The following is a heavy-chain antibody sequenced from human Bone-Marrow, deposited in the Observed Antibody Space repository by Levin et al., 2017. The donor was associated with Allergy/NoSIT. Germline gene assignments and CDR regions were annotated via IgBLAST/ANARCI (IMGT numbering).Heavy chain of an antibody. V-gene: IGHV4-39*01. Sequence: SETLSLTCTVSGGSISSSSYYWGWIRQPPGKGLEWIGSIYYSGSTYYNPSLKSRVTISVDTSKNQFSLKLSSVTAADTAVYYCARLSCSSTRSFPKPSYVAYYYYGMDVWGQGTTVTVSS. CDR3: ARLSCSSTRSFPKPSYVAYYYYGMDV. J-gene: IGHJ6*02. CDR2: IYYSGST. CDR1: GGSISSSSYY. D-gene: IGHD2-2*01.